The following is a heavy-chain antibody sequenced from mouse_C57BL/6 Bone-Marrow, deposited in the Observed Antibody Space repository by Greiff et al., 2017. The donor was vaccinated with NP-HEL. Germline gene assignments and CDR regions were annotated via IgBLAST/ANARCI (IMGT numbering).Heavy chain of an antibody. Sequence: VKVVESGAELVRPGASVELSCKASGYTFTDYYINWVKQRPGQGLEWIARIYPGSGNTYYNEKFKGKATLTAEKSSSTAYMQLSSLTSEDSAVYFCARFDTTVVEGFDYWGQGTTLTVSS. V-gene: IGHV1-76*01. D-gene: IGHD1-1*01. CDR3: ARFDTTVVEGFDY. J-gene: IGHJ2*01. CDR1: GYTFTDYY. CDR2: IYPGSGNT.